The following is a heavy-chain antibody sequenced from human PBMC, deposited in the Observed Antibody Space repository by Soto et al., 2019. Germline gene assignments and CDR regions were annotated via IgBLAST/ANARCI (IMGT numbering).Heavy chain of an antibody. D-gene: IGHD3-16*01. CDR3: AGDLSVWGLTNAPFGVDV. J-gene: IGHJ6*02. CDR1: GYTFVNYA. Sequence: QVQLVQSGAEVKKPGASVMVSCKASGYTFVNYAIHWVRQAPGQKFEWMGWINAGKGNTRSLQKFQDRLTFTRDTSATKANRELGSLRSEDTAFYFCAGDLSVWGLTNAPFGVDVWGQGTRFTVSS. V-gene: IGHV1-3*01. CDR2: INAGKGNT.